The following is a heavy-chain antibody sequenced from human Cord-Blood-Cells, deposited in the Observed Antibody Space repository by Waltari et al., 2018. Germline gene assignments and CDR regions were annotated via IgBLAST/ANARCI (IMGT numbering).Heavy chain of an antibody. J-gene: IGHJ4*02. CDR1: GGSVSSGSYY. V-gene: IGHV4-61*01. Sequence: QVQLQESGPGLVKPSETLSLTCTVPGGSVSSGSYYWSWIRKPAGKGLECIGYIDYSWSIINNPTRNGRDIISVDTSKIQFSLTLGSVTAAETAVYYCARASCVDSSGSYYDYWGQGTLVTFSS. CDR3: ARASCVDSSGSYYDY. CDR2: IDYSWSI. D-gene: IGHD3-10*01.